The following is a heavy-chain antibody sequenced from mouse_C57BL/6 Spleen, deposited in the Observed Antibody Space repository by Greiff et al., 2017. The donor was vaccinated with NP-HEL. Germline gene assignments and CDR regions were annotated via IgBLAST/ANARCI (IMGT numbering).Heavy chain of an antibody. CDR1: GYTFTSYW. CDR2: IDPSDSYT. D-gene: IGHD2-1*01. CDR3: ARGEGNFHY. V-gene: IGHV1-69*01. J-gene: IGHJ2*01. Sequence: QVQLKQPGAELVMPGASVKLSCKASGYTFTSYWMHWVKQRPGQGLEWIGEIDPSDSYTNYNQKFEGKSTLTVDKSSSTAYMQLSSLTSEDSAVYYCARGEGNFHYWGQGTTLTVSS.